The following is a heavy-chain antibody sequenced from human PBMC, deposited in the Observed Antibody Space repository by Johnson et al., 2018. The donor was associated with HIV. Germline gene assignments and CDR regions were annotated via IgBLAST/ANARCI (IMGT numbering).Heavy chain of an antibody. J-gene: IGHJ3*02. Sequence: MHLVESGGGVVQPGRSLRLSCAASGFTFSSYGMHWVRQAPGKGLEWVAVISYDGSNKYYADSVKGRVTISRDDSKNTLYLRLNSLRPEDSAVYYCTTGVSVGVTPGREIDAFDIWGQGTMVTVSS. D-gene: IGHD2-21*02. CDR2: ISYDGSNK. CDR1: GFTFSSYG. V-gene: IGHV3-30*03. CDR3: TTGVSVGVTPGREIDAFDI.